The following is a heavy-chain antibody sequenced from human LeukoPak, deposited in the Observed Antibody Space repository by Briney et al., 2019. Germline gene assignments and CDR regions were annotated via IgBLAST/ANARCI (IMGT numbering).Heavy chain of an antibody. D-gene: IGHD6-13*01. V-gene: IGHV3-72*01. CDR2: SRNKADSYTA. Sequence: PGGSLSLSCAASGFTFSDSFMSWVRQAPGKGLEWVGRSRNKADSYTAEYAASVKGRFNISRDESKNSLYLQISSLETEDAAVYYCATSSWYRLAYWGQGSLVTVSS. CDR3: ATSSWYRLAY. CDR1: GFTFSDSF. J-gene: IGHJ4*02.